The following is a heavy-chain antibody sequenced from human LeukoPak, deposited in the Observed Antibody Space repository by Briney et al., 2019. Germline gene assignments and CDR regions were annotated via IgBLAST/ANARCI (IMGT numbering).Heavy chain of an antibody. CDR3: ARMYIKWGRYLQH. CDR1: GGSISSYY. J-gene: IGHJ1*01. D-gene: IGHD1-26*01. V-gene: IGHV4-59*01. Sequence: PSETLSLTCTVSGGSISSYYWSWIRQPPGKGLEWIAYIYYSGSTNYNPSLKSRVTISVDTSKNQFSLKLSSVTAADTAVYYCARMYIKWGRYLQHWGQGTLVTVSS. CDR2: IYYSGST.